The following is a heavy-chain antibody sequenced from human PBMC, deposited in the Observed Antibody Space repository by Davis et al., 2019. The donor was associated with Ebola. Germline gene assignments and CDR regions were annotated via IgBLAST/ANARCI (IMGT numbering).Heavy chain of an antibody. J-gene: IGHJ4*02. Sequence: PSETLSLTCTVSGGSISSGGYYWGWIRQHPGKGLEWIGYIYYSGSTYYNPSLKSRVTISVDTSKNQFSLKLSSVTAADTAVYYCARSFSGSYYFDYWGQGTLVTVSS. V-gene: IGHV4-31*03. D-gene: IGHD1-26*01. CDR3: ARSFSGSYYFDY. CDR2: IYYSGST. CDR1: GGSISSGGYY.